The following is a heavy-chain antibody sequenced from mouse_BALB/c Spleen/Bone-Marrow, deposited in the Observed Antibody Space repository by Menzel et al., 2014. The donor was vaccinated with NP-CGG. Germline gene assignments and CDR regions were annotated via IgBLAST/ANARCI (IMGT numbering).Heavy chain of an antibody. Sequence: QVQLKHSGAELVRPGTSVKVSCKASGYAFXNYLIEWVKQRPGQGLEWIGVINPGSGGNNYNEKFKGKATLTADKSSSTAYMQLSSLTSDDSAVYFCARSIYDGYSEAMDYWGQGTSVTVSS. J-gene: IGHJ4*01. V-gene: IGHV1-54*03. CDR1: GYAFXNYL. CDR3: ARSIYDGYSEAMDY. CDR2: INPGSGGN. D-gene: IGHD2-3*01.